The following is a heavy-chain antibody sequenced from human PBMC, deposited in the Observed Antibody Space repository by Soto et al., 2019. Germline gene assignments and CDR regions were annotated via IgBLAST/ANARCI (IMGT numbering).Heavy chain of an antibody. CDR3: ARDEFAGAAAPGI. J-gene: IGHJ4*02. CDR2: IIPIFGTA. D-gene: IGHD2-2*01. CDR1: GGTFSSYA. Sequence: QVQLVQSGAEVKKPGSSVKVSCKASGGTFSSYAISWVRQAPGQGLEWMGGIIPIFGTANYAQKFQGRVTITADEAASTAYMELGSRRSEDTSVYYCARDEFAGAAAPGIWGQGTLVTVSS. V-gene: IGHV1-69*12.